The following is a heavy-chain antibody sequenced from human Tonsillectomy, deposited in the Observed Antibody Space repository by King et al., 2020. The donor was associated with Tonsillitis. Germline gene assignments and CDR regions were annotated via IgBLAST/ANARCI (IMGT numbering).Heavy chain of an antibody. V-gene: IGHV3-30-3*01. CDR1: GFTFSSYA. D-gene: IGHD2-15*01. CDR2: ISYDGSNK. CDR3: ARDPKGYCSGGSCYGYHFDY. Sequence: VQLVESGGGVVQPGRSLRLSCAASGFTFSSYAMHWVRQAPGKGLEWVAVISYDGSNKCYADSVKGRFTISRDNSKNTLYLQMNSLRAEDTAVYYCARDPKGYCSGGSCYGYHFDYWGQGTLVTVSS. J-gene: IGHJ4*02.